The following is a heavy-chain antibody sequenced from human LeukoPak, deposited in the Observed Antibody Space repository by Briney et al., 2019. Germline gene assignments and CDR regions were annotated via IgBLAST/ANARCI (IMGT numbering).Heavy chain of an antibody. CDR2: INHSGST. J-gene: IGHJ4*02. V-gene: IGHV4-34*01. Sequence: SETLSLTCAVYGGSSSGYYWSWIRQPPGKGLEWIGEINHSGSTNYNPSLKSRVTISVDTSKNQFSLKLSSVTAADTAVYYCARDYGDYDYWGQGTLVTVSS. D-gene: IGHD4-17*01. CDR3: ARDYGDYDY. CDR1: GGSSSGYY.